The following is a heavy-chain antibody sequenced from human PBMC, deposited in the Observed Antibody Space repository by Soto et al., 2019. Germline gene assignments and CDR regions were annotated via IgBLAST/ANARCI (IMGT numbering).Heavy chain of an antibody. Sequence: SVKVSCKASGGTVSSYAITWVRQAPGKGLEWMGVFIPIFVSAHYAPKFQGRITITADESTSTAYMELSGLTSEDTAIYYCARDVSSDTTGFRGYDLWGQGTQVTVSS. D-gene: IGHD3-10*01. CDR3: ARDVSSDTTGFRGYDL. CDR2: FIPIFVSA. CDR1: GGTVSSYA. V-gene: IGHV1-69*13. J-gene: IGHJ4*02.